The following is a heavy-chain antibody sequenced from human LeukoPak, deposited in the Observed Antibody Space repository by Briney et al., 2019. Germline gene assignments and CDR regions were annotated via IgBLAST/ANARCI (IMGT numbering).Heavy chain of an antibody. CDR1: GGSISSYY. D-gene: IGHD4-17*01. V-gene: IGHV4-59*12. Sequence: SETLSLTCTVSGGSISSYYWSWIRQPPGKGLEWIGYIYYSGSTNYNPSLKSRVTISVDTSKNQFSLKLSSVTAADTAVYYCASRSSYGDYPYYFDYWGQGTLVTVSS. CDR3: ASRSSYGDYPYYFDY. CDR2: IYYSGST. J-gene: IGHJ4*02.